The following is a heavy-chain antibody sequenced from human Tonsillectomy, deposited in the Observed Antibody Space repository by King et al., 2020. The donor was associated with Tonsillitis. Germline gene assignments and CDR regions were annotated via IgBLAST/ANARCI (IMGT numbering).Heavy chain of an antibody. V-gene: IGHV1-8*02. CDR2: MNPNSGNT. D-gene: IGHD5-18*01. Sequence: VQLVESGAEVKKPGASVKVSCKASGYTFTSYDINWVRQATGQGLEWMGWMNPNSGNTGYAQKFQGRVTMTRNTYISTAYMELSSLRSEDTAVYYCASNPSYGLFDDAFDIWGQGTMVTVSS. CDR3: ASNPSYGLFDDAFDI. J-gene: IGHJ3*02. CDR1: GYTFTSYD.